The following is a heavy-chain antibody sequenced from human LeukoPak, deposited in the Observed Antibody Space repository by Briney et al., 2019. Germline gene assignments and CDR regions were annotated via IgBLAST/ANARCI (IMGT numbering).Heavy chain of an antibody. V-gene: IGHV3-11*01. CDR3: ARDRYSSSTLFDY. CDR2: ISSSGSTI. D-gene: IGHD6-6*01. J-gene: IGHJ4*02. CDR1: GFTFSDYY. Sequence: GSLRLSCAASGFTFSDYYMSWIRQAPGKGLEWVSYISSSGSTIYYADSVKGRFTISRDNAKNSLYLQMNSLRAEDTAVYYCARDRYSSSTLFDYWGQGTLVTVSS.